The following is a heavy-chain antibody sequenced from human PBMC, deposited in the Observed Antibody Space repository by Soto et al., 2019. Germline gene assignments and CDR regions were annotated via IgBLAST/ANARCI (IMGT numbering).Heavy chain of an antibody. D-gene: IGHD6-13*01. CDR3: AREAAAERNYYGLDV. V-gene: IGHV1-18*04. Sequence: QVQLVQSGPEVRKPGASVKVSCKASGYIFSRYGIIWVRQAPGHGLEWMAWISGYNGNTKFGERVQGRVNVTTDTSTSTAYMELRSLRSDDTAVYYCAREAAAERNYYGLDVWGQGTMVIVSS. J-gene: IGHJ6*02. CDR1: GYIFSRYG. CDR2: ISGYNGNT.